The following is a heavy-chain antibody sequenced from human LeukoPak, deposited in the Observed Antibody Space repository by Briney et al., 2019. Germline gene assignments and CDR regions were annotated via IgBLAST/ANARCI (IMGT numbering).Heavy chain of an antibody. CDR3: AKDNSDYFDY. CDR2: ISGSGDST. Sequence: GGSLRLSCAASGFTFSNYAINWVRQAPDKGLEWVSAISGSGDSTYYADSVRGRFTISRDNSKNTVYLHVGSLRAEDTALYFCAKDNSDYFDYWGQGTLITVSS. J-gene: IGHJ4*02. V-gene: IGHV3-23*01. D-gene: IGHD4-23*01. CDR1: GFTFSNYA.